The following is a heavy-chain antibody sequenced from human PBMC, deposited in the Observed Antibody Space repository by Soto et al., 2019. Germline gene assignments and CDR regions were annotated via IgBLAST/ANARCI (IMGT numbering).Heavy chain of an antibody. D-gene: IGHD5-18*01. CDR1: GGSISSGDYY. Sequence: QVQLQESGPGLVKPSQTLSLTCTVSGGSISSGDYYWSWIRLPPGKGLEWIGYIYYSGSTYYNPSLQSRVTISVDTSKNQFSLKLSSVTAADTAVYYGARGRRIQLWLGWFDPWGQGALVTVSS. CDR3: ARGRRIQLWLGWFDP. V-gene: IGHV4-30-4*01. CDR2: IYYSGST. J-gene: IGHJ5*02.